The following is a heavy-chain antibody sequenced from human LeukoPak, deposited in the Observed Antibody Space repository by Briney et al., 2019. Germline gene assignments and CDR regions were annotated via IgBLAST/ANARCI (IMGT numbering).Heavy chain of an antibody. CDR3: AKNVREADWYYYYMDV. Sequence: GGSLRLSCAASGFTFTTYGMSWVRQAPGKGLEWVSTVSASGAGTHYADSVKGRFTISKDKSKNTVYLQMNGLKAEDTALYYCAKNVREADWYYYYMDVWGKGTTVTVSS. CDR2: VSASGAGT. D-gene: IGHD3-9*01. CDR1: GFTFTTYG. V-gene: IGHV3-23*01. J-gene: IGHJ6*03.